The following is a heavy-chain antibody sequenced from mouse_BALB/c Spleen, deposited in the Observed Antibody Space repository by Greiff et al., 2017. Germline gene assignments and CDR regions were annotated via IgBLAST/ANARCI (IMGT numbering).Heavy chain of an antibody. Sequence: VQLQQPGAELVRPGASVKLSCKASGYTFTSYWMNWVRQRPGQGLEWIGNIYPSDSYTNYNQKFKDKATLTVDKSSSTAYMQLSSPTSEDSAVYYCTRGDYDYSAWFAYWGQGTLVTVSA. V-gene: IGHV1-69*02. J-gene: IGHJ3*01. CDR3: TRGDYDYSAWFAY. CDR2: IYPSDSYT. CDR1: GYTFTSYW. D-gene: IGHD2-4*01.